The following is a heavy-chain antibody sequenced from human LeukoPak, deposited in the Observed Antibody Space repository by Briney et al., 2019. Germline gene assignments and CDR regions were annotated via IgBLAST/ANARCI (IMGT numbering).Heavy chain of an antibody. J-gene: IGHJ6*02. V-gene: IGHV3-7*01. D-gene: IGHD1-1*01. CDR2: IKQDGSEK. CDR3: AREAYNWNDVGYYYGMDV. CDR1: GFTFSSYW. Sequence: GGSLRLSCAASGFTFSSYWMSWVRQAPGKGLEWVANIKQDGSEKYYVDPVKGRFTISRDNAKNSLYLQMNSLRAEDTAVYYCAREAYNWNDVGYYYGMDVWGQGTTVTVSS.